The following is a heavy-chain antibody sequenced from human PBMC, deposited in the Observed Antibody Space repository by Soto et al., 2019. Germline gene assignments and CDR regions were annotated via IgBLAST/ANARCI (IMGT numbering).Heavy chain of an antibody. V-gene: IGHV3-33*01. CDR1: GFSFSSYG. D-gene: IGHD3-10*01. CDR2: IWYDGSNK. CDR3: ARDGSGDRHAFDI. Sequence: WGSLRLSCAASGFSFSSYGMHWVRQAPGKGLEWVAVIWYDGSNKYYADSVKGRFTISRDNSKNTLYLLMNSLRAEDTAVYYCARDGSGDRHAFDIWGQGTMVTVSS. J-gene: IGHJ3*02.